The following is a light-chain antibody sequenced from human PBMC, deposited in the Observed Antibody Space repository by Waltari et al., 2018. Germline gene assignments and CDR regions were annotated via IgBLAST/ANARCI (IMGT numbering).Light chain of an antibody. V-gene: IGKV1-39*01. CDR1: QSISTS. CDR3: QQSYNTPLT. CDR2: AAS. J-gene: IGKJ4*01. Sequence: DIQMTQSPSSLSASVGARVTITCRASQSISTSLNWYQHKPGKAPNLLIYAASTLQSGVPSRFRGSGSGTGFTLTISSLQPEDFATYYCQQSYNTPLTFGGGTKVEMK.